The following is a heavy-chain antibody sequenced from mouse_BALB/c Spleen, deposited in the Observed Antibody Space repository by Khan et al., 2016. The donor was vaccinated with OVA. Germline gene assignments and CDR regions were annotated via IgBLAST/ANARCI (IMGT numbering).Heavy chain of an antibody. CDR2: ILPGSDNT. J-gene: IGHJ3*01. CDR1: GYKFSSYW. V-gene: IGHV1-9*01. CDR3: APYYYGSSAWFAY. D-gene: IGHD1-1*01. Sequence: QVQLQQSGAELMKPGASVKISCKATGYKFSSYWIEWVKQRPGHGLEWIGEILPGSDNTNYNEKFKGMATFTADSSSNTAYMQLSSLTSEDSAFYFCAPYYYGSSAWFAYWGQGTLVTVSA.